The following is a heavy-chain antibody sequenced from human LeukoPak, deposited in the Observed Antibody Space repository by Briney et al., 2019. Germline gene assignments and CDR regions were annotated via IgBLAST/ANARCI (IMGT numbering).Heavy chain of an antibody. CDR3: ARARRLRYFDWTPTRTYYGMDV. CDR2: INHSGST. D-gene: IGHD3-9*01. CDR1: GGSFSGYY. V-gene: IGHV4-34*01. Sequence: PSETLSLTCAVYGGSFSGYYWSWIRQPPGKGLEWIGEINHSGSTNYNPSLKSRVTISVDTSKNQFSLKLSSVTAADTAVYYCARARRLRYFDWTPTRTYYGMDVWGQGTLVTVSS. J-gene: IGHJ6*02.